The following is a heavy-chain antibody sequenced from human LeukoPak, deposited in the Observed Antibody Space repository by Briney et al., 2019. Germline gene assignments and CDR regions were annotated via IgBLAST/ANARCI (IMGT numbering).Heavy chain of an antibody. CDR3: ARVSQLGNYFDY. Sequence: PGGSLRLSCAASGFTFGDYYMSWIRQAPGKGLEWVSYISSSSSYTNYADSVKGRFNISRDNAKNSLYLQMNSPRAEDTAVYYCARVSQLGNYFDYWGQGTLVTVSS. D-gene: IGHD1-1*01. CDR2: ISSSSSYT. J-gene: IGHJ4*02. CDR1: GFTFGDYY. V-gene: IGHV3-11*05.